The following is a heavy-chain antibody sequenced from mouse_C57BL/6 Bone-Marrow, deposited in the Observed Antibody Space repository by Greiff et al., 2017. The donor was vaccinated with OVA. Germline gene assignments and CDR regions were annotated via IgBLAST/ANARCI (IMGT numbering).Heavy chain of an antibody. CDR2: IDPENGDT. V-gene: IGHV14-4*01. J-gene: IGHJ4*01. D-gene: IGHD2-12*01. CDR3: TTPYYIAMDY. Sequence: EVQLQQSGAELVRPGASVKLSCKASGFNIKDDYMHWVKQRPEQGLEWIGWIDPENGDTEYASKFQGKATITVDTSSNTAYLQLSSLTSEVTAVYYCTTPYYIAMDYWGQRPSVTVSS. CDR1: GFNIKDDY.